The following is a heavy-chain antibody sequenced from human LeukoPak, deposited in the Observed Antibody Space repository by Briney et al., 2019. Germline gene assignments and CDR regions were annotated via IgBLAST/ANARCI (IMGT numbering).Heavy chain of an antibody. CDR1: GFTFSSYG. D-gene: IGHD3-16*01. CDR3: ARGGAPGGFDY. Sequence: GGSLRLSCAASGFTFSSYGMHWVRQAPGKGLEWVSFIYNSGTTSHADSVEGRFTISRDNSKNTLYLQMNTLRDDDTALYYCARGGAPGGFDYWGQGTLVTVSS. J-gene: IGHJ4*02. CDR2: IYNSGTT. V-gene: IGHV3-53*01.